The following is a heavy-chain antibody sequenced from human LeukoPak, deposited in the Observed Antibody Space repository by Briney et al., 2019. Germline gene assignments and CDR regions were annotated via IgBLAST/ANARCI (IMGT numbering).Heavy chain of an antibody. V-gene: IGHV3-15*01. CDR1: GFTFSNAW. Sequence: GGSLRLSCAASGFTFSNAWMSWVRQAPGKGLEWVGRIKSKTDGGTTDYAAPVKGRFTISRDDSKNTLYLQTNSLKTEDTAVYYCTTGVPPGGFDYWGQGTLVTVSS. CDR2: IKSKTDGGTT. J-gene: IGHJ4*02. CDR3: TTGVPPGGFDY. D-gene: IGHD3-16*01.